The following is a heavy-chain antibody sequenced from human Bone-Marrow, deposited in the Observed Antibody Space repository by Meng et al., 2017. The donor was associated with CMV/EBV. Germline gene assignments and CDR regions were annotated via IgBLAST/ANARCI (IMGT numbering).Heavy chain of an antibody. CDR2: INPKSGGT. D-gene: IGHD4-23*01. CDR1: GYTFTDQN. CDR3: ASGGTWNDY. V-gene: IGHV1-2*02. J-gene: IGHJ4*02. Sequence: VDYKAYGYTFTDQNIHWVREAPGKGLEWMGGINPKSGGTSYAQSFQGRVTVTRDTSINTAYMELTGLTSDDTALYYCASGGTWNDYWGQGTLVTVSS.